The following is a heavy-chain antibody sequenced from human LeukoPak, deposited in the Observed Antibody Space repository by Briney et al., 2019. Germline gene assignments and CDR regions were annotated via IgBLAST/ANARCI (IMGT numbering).Heavy chain of an antibody. CDR1: GFTFDDYA. CDR2: ISWNSGSI. J-gene: IGHJ4*02. Sequence: PGRSLRLSCAASGFTFDDYAMHWVRQAPGKGLEWVSGISWNSGSIGYADSVKGRFTISRDNAKNSLYLQMNSLRAEDTALYYCAKDIKWRGARWLQLSLDYWGQGTLVTVSS. D-gene: IGHD5-24*01. V-gene: IGHV3-9*01. CDR3: AKDIKWRGARWLQLSLDY.